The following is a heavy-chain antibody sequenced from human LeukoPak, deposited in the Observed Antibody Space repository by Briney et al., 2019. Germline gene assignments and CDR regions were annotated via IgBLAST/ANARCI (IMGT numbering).Heavy chain of an antibody. CDR2: ISSSSTYI. CDR3: ARENGPFMFDY. D-gene: IGHD3-10*02. CDR1: GLTFNNSG. Sequence: GGSLRLSCAASGLTFNNSGMLWVRQAPGKGLEWVSSISSSSTYIYYADSVKGRFTISRDNAKKSLYLQMNSLRAEDTAVYYCARENGPFMFDYWGQGTLVTVSS. J-gene: IGHJ4*02. V-gene: IGHV3-21*01.